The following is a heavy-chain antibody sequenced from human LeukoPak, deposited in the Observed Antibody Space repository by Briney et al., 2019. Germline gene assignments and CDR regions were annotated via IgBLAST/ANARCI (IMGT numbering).Heavy chain of an antibody. Sequence: PPGGSLRLSCAASGFTFSSYAMHWVRQAPGKGLEWVAVISYDGSNKYYADSVKGRFTLSRDNSKNTLYLQMNSLKAEDTAVYYCAKGSGYSSGWYTFDCWGQGTLVTVSS. CDR2: ISYDGSNK. V-gene: IGHV3-30-3*01. J-gene: IGHJ4*02. CDR1: GFTFSSYA. CDR3: AKGSGYSSGWYTFDC. D-gene: IGHD6-19*01.